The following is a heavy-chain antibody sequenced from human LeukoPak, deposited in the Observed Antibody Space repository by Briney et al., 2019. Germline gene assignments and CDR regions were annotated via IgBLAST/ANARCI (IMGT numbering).Heavy chain of an antibody. CDR1: GFTFSSYT. CDR2: ISGSGGST. J-gene: IGHJ4*02. Sequence: GGSLGLSCAASGFTFSSYTMSWVRQAPGKGLEWVSAISGSGGSTYYADSVKGRFTISRDNSKNTLYLQMNSLRAEDTAVYYCARDPDSSGLDYWGQGTLVTVSS. V-gene: IGHV3-23*01. D-gene: IGHD6-19*01. CDR3: ARDPDSSGLDY.